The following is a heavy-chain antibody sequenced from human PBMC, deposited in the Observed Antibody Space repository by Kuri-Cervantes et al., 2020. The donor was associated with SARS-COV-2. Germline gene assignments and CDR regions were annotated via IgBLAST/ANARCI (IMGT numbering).Heavy chain of an antibody. Sequence: ETLSLTCAASGFTFSSYSMNWVRQAPGKGLEWVSSIGSSSSYIYYADSVKGRFTISRDNAKNSLYLQMNSLRAEDTAVYYCAKDSSGYYRLDYWGQGTLVTVSS. CDR2: IGSSSSYI. V-gene: IGHV3-21*01. CDR3: AKDSSGYYRLDY. J-gene: IGHJ4*02. CDR1: GFTFSSYS. D-gene: IGHD3-22*01.